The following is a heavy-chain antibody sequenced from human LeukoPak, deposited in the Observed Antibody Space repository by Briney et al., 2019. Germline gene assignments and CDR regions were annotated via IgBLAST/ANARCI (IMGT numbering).Heavy chain of an antibody. V-gene: IGHV3-21*01. CDR3: ARGVYGSGSYTDY. Sequence: GGSLRLSCAASGFTFSSYSMNWVRQAPGKGLEWVSSISSSSSYIYYADSVKGRFTISRDNAKNSLYLQMNSLRAEDTAVYYCARGVYGSGSYTDYWGQGTLVTVSS. D-gene: IGHD3-10*01. CDR1: GFTFSSYS. J-gene: IGHJ4*02. CDR2: ISSSSSYI.